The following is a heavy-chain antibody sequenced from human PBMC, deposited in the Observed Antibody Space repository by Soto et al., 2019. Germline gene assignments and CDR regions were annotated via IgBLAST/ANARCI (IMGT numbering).Heavy chain of an antibody. CDR2: IWYDGSHK. V-gene: IGHV3-33*01. D-gene: IGHD2-2*02. Sequence: QVQLVESGGGVVQPGRSLRLSCVASRFTFSNYGMHWVCQAPGKGLEWVAVIWYDGSHKYYTDSVQGRFTISRDNSKNTLYLQMDSLRAEVTAVYYCTRDIRSWYFDLWGRGTLVTVSS. CDR3: TRDIRSWYFDL. CDR1: RFTFSNYG. J-gene: IGHJ2*01.